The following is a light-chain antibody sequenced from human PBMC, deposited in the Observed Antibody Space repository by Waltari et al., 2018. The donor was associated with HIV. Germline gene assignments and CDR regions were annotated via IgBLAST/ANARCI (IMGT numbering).Light chain of an antibody. CDR3: SSVTNSVTLSVL. V-gene: IGLV2-14*01. CDR1: SSDIGYDNY. Sequence: QFALTQPASVSGSPGLSITISCTGTSSDIGYDNYVSWYQQHPGKAPKLMIYEFSNRPSGVSTRFSGSKSGNTASLTISGLQAEDDADYFCSSVTNSVTLSVLFGGGTKLTVL. J-gene: IGLJ3*02. CDR2: EFS.